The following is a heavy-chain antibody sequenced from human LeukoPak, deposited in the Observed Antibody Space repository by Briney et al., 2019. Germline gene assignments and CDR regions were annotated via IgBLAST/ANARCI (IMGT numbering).Heavy chain of an antibody. Sequence: PGRSLRLSCAASGFTFSSYAMHWVRQAPGKGLEWVAVISYDGSNKYYADSVKGRFTISRDNSKNTLYLQMNSLRAEDTALYYCAKGEGYSYGLFDYWGQGTLVTVSS. D-gene: IGHD5-18*01. V-gene: IGHV3-30*01. CDR3: AKGEGYSYGLFDY. CDR2: ISYDGSNK. CDR1: GFTFSSYA. J-gene: IGHJ4*02.